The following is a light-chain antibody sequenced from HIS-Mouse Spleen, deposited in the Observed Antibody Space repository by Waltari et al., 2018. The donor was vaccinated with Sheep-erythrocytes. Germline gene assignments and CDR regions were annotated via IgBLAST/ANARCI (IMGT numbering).Light chain of an antibody. J-gene: IGKJ5*01. V-gene: IGKV1-12*01. CDR1: QGISSL. CDR2: AAS. CDR3: QQANSFPIT. Sequence: DIQMTQSPSSVSASVGDRVTLTCRASQGISSLLAWYQRKPGKAPKLLIYAASSLQSGVPSRFSGSGSGTDFTLTISSLQPEDFATYYCQQANSFPITFGQGTRLEIK.